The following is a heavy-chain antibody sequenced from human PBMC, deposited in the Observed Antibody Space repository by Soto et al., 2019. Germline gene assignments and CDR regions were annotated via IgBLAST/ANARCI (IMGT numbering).Heavy chain of an antibody. CDR1: GFTFSSYA. J-gene: IGHJ4*02. V-gene: IGHV3-23*01. Sequence: GGSLRLSCAASGFTFSSYAMSWVRQAPGKGLEWVSAISGSGGSTYYADSVKGRFTISRDNSKNTLDLQLNSLRAEDTAVYYYAVAGAGPTAIGYWGQGTLVTVSS. CDR2: ISGSGGST. D-gene: IGHD6-19*01. CDR3: AVAGAGPTAIGY.